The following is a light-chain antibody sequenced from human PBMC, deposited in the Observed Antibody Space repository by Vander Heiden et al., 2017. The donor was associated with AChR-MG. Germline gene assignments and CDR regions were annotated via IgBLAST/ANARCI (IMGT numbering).Light chain of an antibody. Sequence: QSALTQPASVSGSPGQSITISCTGTSSDVGGYDYVSWYQQHPGKAPRLMIYDVSKRPSGVSNRFSGYKAGNTASLTSSGLQAGYETDYYSSSQTSSSSWVFGGGTKLTVL. CDR1: SSDVGGYDY. CDR3: SSQTSSSSWV. CDR2: DVS. V-gene: IGLV2-14*01. J-gene: IGLJ3*02.